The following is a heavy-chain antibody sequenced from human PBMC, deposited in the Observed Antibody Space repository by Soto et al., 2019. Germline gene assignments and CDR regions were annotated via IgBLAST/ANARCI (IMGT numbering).Heavy chain of an antibody. CDR1: GFTFTNYA. CDR2: ISNSGGNT. Sequence: EVQLLESGGGLIQPGGSLILSCTASGFTFTNYAMSWVRQAPGRGLEWVSDISNSGGNTYHADSVKGRFAISRDNSKNRLPLQMTSLRAKDTAVYYCANHNSGINSAFDIWGKGKRVTVPS. D-gene: IGHD3-10*01. CDR3: ANHNSGINSAFDI. V-gene: IGHV3-23*01. J-gene: IGHJ3*02.